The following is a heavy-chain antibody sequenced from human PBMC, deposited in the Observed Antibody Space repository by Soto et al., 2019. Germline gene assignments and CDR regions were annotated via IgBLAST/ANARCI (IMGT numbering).Heavy chain of an antibody. CDR3: ARDIESVTAKHFFYYYAMDV. CDR2: VSANNGHT. D-gene: IGHD2-8*01. V-gene: IGHV1-18*01. CDR1: GFTFSNYG. J-gene: IGHJ6*02. Sequence: QGQLVQSGAEVKKPGASVKLSCKASGFTFSNYGLNWVRQAPGQGLEWMGWVSANNGHTNYAQNLQGRVSMTTDTSTSTAYMELRGLTLDDTAVYYCARDIESVTAKHFFYYYAMDVCGQGTTVTVSS.